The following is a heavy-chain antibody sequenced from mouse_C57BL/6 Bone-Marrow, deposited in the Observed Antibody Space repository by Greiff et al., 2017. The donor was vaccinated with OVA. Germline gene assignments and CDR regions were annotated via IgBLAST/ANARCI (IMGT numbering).Heavy chain of an antibody. J-gene: IGHJ2*01. D-gene: IGHD2-3*01. Sequence: EVKLEESGPGLVKPSQSLSLTCSVTGYSITSGYYWNWIRQFPGNKLEWMGYISYDGSNNYNPSLKNRISITRDTSKNQFFLKLNSVTTEDTATYYCARVYDCYFDYWGQGTTLTVSS. CDR3: ARVYDCYFDY. CDR2: ISYDGSN. V-gene: IGHV3-6*01. CDR1: GYSITSGYY.